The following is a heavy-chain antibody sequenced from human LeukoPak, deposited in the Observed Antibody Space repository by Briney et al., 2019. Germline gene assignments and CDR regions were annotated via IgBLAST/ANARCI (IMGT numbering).Heavy chain of an antibody. Sequence: GGSLRLSCAASGFTFSSYGMHWVRQAPGKGLEWVAFIRYDGSNKYYADSVKGRFIISRDNSKNTLYLQMNSLRAEDTAVYYCAKGAGDIVVVPAAIQGGWFDPWGQGTLVTVSP. V-gene: IGHV3-30*02. CDR2: IRYDGSNK. CDR3: AKGAGDIVVVPAAIQGGWFDP. J-gene: IGHJ5*02. D-gene: IGHD2-2*02. CDR1: GFTFSSYG.